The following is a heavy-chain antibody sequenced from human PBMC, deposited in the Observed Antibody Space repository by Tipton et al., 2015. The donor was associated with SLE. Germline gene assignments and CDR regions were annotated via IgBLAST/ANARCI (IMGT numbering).Heavy chain of an antibody. Sequence: TLSLTCTVSGVSFSDYSWSWVRQPPGKGLEWIGYFYYGGSTNYSPSLKSRVTISVDTSKNQFSLKLTSVTAADTATYYCARGGEAAAGYSWFDPWGQGTLVTVSS. CDR1: GVSFSDYS. J-gene: IGHJ5*02. V-gene: IGHV4-59*01. CDR2: FYYGGST. CDR3: ARGGEAAAGYSWFDP. D-gene: IGHD6-13*01.